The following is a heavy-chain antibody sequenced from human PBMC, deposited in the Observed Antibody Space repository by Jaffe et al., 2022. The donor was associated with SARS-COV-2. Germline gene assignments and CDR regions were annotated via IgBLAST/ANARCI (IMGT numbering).Heavy chain of an antibody. Sequence: QLQLQESGPGLVKPSETLSLTCTVSGGSISSSSYYWGWIRQPPGKGLEWIGSIYYSGSTYYNPSLKSRVTISVDTSKNQFSLKLSSVTAADTAVYYCARLVLPPPYYFDYWGQGTLVTVSS. J-gene: IGHJ4*02. CDR2: IYYSGST. V-gene: IGHV4-39*01. CDR3: ARLVLPPPYYFDY. D-gene: IGHD3-10*01. CDR1: GGSISSSSYY.